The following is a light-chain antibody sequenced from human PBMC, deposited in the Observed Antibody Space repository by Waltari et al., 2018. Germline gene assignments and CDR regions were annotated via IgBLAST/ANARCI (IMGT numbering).Light chain of an antibody. CDR3: QQYNSVPYN. CDR1: QGISSW. Sequence: DIQMTQSPSSLPASIGDRVTVTCRASQGISSWLAWYQQKPGQPPKLLIYNASILEGGIPSRFSGSGSGTDFTLTISSLQPEDFGIYYCQQYNSVPYNFGQGTKVDIK. J-gene: IGKJ2*01. CDR2: NAS. V-gene: IGKV1-5*01.